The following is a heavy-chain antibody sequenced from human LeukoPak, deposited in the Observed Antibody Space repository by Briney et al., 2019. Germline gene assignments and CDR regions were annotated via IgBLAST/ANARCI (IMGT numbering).Heavy chain of an antibody. CDR2: VNPNSGGT. D-gene: IGHD3-3*01. CDR3: ARFYSQKNERVVPYYYYYYMDV. Sequence: GASVKVSCKASGYTFTGYYIHWGRQAPGQRLEWMGWVNPNSGGTNYAQKFQGRVTMTRDTSISTAYMELSRLRSDDTAVYYCARFYSQKNERVVPYYYYYYMDVWGKGTTVTVSS. J-gene: IGHJ6*03. CDR1: GYTFTGYY. V-gene: IGHV1-2*02.